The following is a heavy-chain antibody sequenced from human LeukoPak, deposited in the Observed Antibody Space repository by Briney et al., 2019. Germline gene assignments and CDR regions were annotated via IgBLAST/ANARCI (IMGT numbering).Heavy chain of an antibody. Sequence: LSGRSLTLSCAASGFTFSSYSMNWVRQAPGKGLEWVSYISSSSSTIYYAVSVKGRFTISRDNAENSLYLQMNSLRAEDTAVYYCAKSFEKYDSWGQGTLVTVSS. V-gene: IGHV3-48*01. CDR1: GFTFSSYS. J-gene: IGHJ4*02. CDR3: AKSFEKYDS. D-gene: IGHD2/OR15-2a*01. CDR2: ISSSSSTI.